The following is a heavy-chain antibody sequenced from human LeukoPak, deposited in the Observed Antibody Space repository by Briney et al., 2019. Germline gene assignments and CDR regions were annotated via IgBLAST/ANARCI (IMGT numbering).Heavy chain of an antibody. Sequence: ASVKVSCKASGGTLNTHIFTWVRQAPGQGLEWMGMITPIIDTTIYAQKFQGRLTITADKFTSTIYMELSSLRSDDTAVYYCARVNLRGSQYNWFDPRGQGTLVTVSS. V-gene: IGHV1-69*08. CDR1: GGTLNTHI. CDR3: ARVNLRGSQYNWFDP. D-gene: IGHD1-26*01. J-gene: IGHJ5*02. CDR2: ITPIIDTT.